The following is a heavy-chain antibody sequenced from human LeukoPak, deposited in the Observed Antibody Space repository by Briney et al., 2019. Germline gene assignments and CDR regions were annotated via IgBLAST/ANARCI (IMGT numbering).Heavy chain of an antibody. Sequence: GGSLRLSCAASGFTFSSYAMHWVRQAPGKGLEWVAVISYDGSNKYYADSVKGRFTISRDNSKNTLYLQMNSLRAEDTAMYYCARYRHLYYWGQGTLVTVSS. CDR3: ARYRHLYY. CDR1: GFTFSSYA. D-gene: IGHD3-16*01. CDR2: ISYDGSNK. V-gene: IGHV3-30*04. J-gene: IGHJ4*02.